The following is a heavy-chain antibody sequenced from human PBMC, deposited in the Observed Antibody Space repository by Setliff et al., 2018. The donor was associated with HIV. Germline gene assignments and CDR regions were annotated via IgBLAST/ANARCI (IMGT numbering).Heavy chain of an antibody. CDR3: ARSMEPRGDGPPGY. CDR2: VIPSTGDT. D-gene: IGHD1-1*01. J-gene: IGHJ4*02. Sequence: ASVKVSCKASGYTFTSYYTHWVRQAPGQGLEWMGIVIPSTGDTNYAQNFQGRVTMTRDTSTTTFYMELSSLRSADTALYYCARSMEPRGDGPPGYWGQGTLVTVSS. CDR1: GYTFTSYY. V-gene: IGHV1-46*03.